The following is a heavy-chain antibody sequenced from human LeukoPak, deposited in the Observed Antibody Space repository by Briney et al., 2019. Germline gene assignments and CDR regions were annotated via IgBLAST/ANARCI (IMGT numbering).Heavy chain of an antibody. D-gene: IGHD3-10*01. CDR2: IYSGSST. CDR3: ARGDNSGEGYFDC. J-gene: IGHJ4*02. V-gene: IGHV3-53*01. Sequence: GGSLRLSCAASGFTVSSSYMGWVRQAPGTGLEWISVIYSGSSTYYADSVNDRFRISRDNSKNTVYLQMNILRAEDTAMYYCARGDNSGEGYFDCWGQGTLVTVSS. CDR1: GFTVSSSY.